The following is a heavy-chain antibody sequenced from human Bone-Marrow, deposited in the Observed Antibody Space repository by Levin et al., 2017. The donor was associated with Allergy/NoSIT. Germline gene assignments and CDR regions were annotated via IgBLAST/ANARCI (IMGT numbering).Heavy chain of an antibody. Sequence: GGSLRLSCAASGFAFSSYGMHWVRQAPGKGLEWVALISYDGSDKYYADSVKGRFTISRDNSKNTLYLQMNSLRGDDTAVYYCAKVYASSGYAVDYWGQGTLVTVSS. CDR1: GFAFSSYG. J-gene: IGHJ4*02. D-gene: IGHD6-13*01. V-gene: IGHV3-30*18. CDR3: AKVYASSGYAVDY. CDR2: ISYDGSDK.